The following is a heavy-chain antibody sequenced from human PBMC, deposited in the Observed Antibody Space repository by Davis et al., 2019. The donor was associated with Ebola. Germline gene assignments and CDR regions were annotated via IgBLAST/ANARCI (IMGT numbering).Heavy chain of an antibody. V-gene: IGHV3-30*18. CDR1: GFTFSNAW. D-gene: IGHD5-18*01. J-gene: IGHJ6*03. CDR3: AKPMIPAMDHHYMDV. Sequence: GESLKISCAASGFTFSNAWLNWVRQAPGKGLEWVAFISYDGSKTYYADSVKGRFTISRDNSKNTLYLQMSSLRADDTAVYYCAKPMIPAMDHHYMDVWGKGTTVTVSS. CDR2: ISYDGSKT.